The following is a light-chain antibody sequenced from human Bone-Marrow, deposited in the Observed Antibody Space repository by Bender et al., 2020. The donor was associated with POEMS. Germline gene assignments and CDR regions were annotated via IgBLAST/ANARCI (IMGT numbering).Light chain of an antibody. Sequence: QSALTQPASVSGSPGQSITISCTVTSSDVGAYTYVSWYQQHPGKAPKLMIYDVTNRPSGVSNRFSGSKSGNTAALTISGLQAEDEADYYCCSYAGSSIWVFGGGTKLTVL. J-gene: IGLJ3*02. CDR2: DVT. V-gene: IGLV2-14*01. CDR1: SSDVGAYTY. CDR3: CSYAGSSIWV.